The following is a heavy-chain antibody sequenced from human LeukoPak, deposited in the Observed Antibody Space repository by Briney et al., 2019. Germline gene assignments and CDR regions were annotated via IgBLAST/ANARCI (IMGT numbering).Heavy chain of an antibody. Sequence: ASVKVSCKASGGTFSSYAISWVRQAPGQGLEWMGGIIPIFGTANYAQKFQGRVTITTDESTSTAYMELSSLRSDDTAVYYCARDKGSGSYWHYYYYVDVWGKGTTVTVSS. V-gene: IGHV1-69*05. D-gene: IGHD1-26*01. CDR3: ARDKGSGSYWHYYYYVDV. CDR2: IIPIFGTA. J-gene: IGHJ6*03. CDR1: GGTFSSYA.